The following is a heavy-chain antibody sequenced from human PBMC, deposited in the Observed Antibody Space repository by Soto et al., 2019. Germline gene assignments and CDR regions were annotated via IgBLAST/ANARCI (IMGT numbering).Heavy chain of an antibody. Sequence: GGSLRLSCAASGFTFSSYSMNWVRQAPGKGLEWVSSISSSSSYIYYADSVKGRFTISRDNAKNSLYLQMNSLRAEDTAVYYCARVLLGSIRPPEYNWFDPWGQGTPVTVSS. V-gene: IGHV3-21*01. J-gene: IGHJ5*02. CDR2: ISSSSSYI. CDR3: ARVLLGSIRPPEYNWFDP. D-gene: IGHD1-26*01. CDR1: GFTFSSYS.